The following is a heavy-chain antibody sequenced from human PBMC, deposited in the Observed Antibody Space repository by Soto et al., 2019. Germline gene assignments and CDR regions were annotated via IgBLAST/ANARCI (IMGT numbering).Heavy chain of an antibody. CDR3: ARMDIVATTEDY. Sequence: SVKVSCKASGGTFSSYAISWVRQAPGQGLEWMGGIIPIFGTANYAQKFQGRVTITADKSTSTAYMELSSLRSEDTAVYYCARMDIVATTEDYWGQGTMVTVYS. J-gene: IGHJ4*02. CDR2: IIPIFGTA. V-gene: IGHV1-69*06. CDR1: GGTFSSYA. D-gene: IGHD5-12*01.